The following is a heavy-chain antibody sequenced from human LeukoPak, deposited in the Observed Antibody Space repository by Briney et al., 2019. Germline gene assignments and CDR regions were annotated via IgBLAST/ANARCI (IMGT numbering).Heavy chain of an antibody. Sequence: GGSLRLSCAASGFTFDDYAMHWVRQAPGKGLEWVSLISWDGGSTYYADSVKGRFTISRDNSKNSLYLQMNSLRAEDTALYYCAKDIRALDGEYFQHWGQGTLVTVSS. D-gene: IGHD1-1*01. CDR3: AKDIRALDGEYFQH. CDR2: ISWDGGST. CDR1: GFTFDDYA. J-gene: IGHJ1*01. V-gene: IGHV3-43D*03.